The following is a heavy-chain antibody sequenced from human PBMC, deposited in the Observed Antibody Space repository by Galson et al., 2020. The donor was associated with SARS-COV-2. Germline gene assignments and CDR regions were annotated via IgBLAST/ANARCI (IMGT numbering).Heavy chain of an antibody. CDR2: IRNDGSSE. CDR3: AKGVDTTTMMSTGYFDC. J-gene: IGHJ4*02. CDR1: GFTFTTYG. V-gene: IGHV3-30*02. D-gene: IGHD5-18*01. Sequence: GGSLRLSCAASGFTFTTYGMHWVRQAQGKGLEWVAFIRNDGSSEYYTDSVKGRFTISRDNSKSTLYLQMNSLKTADTAVYYCAKGVDTTTMMSTGYFDCWGQGTLVTVSS.